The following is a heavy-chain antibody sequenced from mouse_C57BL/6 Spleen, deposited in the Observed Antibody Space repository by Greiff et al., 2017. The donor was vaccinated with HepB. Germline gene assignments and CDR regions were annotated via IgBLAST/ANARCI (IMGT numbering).Heavy chain of an antibody. J-gene: IGHJ4*01. Sequence: EVQLVESGPELVKPGASVKISCKASGYSFTGYYMNWVKQSPEKSLEWIGEINPSTGGTTYNQKFKAKATLTVDKSSSTAYMQLKSLTSEDSAVYYCARGRPPTLLWRYYYAMDYWGQGTSVTVSS. CDR1: GYSFTGYY. CDR2: INPSTGGT. V-gene: IGHV1-42*01. CDR3: ARGRPPTLLWRYYYAMDY. D-gene: IGHD2-1*01.